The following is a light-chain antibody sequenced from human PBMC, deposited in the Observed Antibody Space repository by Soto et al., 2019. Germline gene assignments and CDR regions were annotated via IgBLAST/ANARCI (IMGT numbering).Light chain of an antibody. CDR3: QQYYSYPLT. CDR1: QSIRSW. V-gene: IGKV1-5*01. CDR2: DAS. J-gene: IGKJ4*01. Sequence: DIQMTQSPSTLSASVGDRVTITCRASQSIRSWLAWYQQKPGKAPELLIYDASSLNRGVPSRFSGSGSGTDFTLTISCLQSEDFATYYCQQYYSYPLTFGGGTKVDIK.